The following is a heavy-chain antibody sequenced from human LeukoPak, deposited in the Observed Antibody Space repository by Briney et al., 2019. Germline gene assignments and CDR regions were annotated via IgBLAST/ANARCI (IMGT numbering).Heavy chain of an antibody. CDR2: IYYSGST. CDR1: GGSISSYY. D-gene: IGHD2-2*01. CDR3: ARAVPAANGWGSGWSTGLDY. V-gene: IGHV4-59*01. J-gene: IGHJ4*02. Sequence: PSETLSLTCTVSGGSISSYYWSWIRQPPGKGLEWIGYIYYSGSTDYNPSLKSRVTISVDTSKNQFSLKLSSVTAADTAVCYCARAVPAANGWGSGWSTGLDYWGQGTLVTVSS.